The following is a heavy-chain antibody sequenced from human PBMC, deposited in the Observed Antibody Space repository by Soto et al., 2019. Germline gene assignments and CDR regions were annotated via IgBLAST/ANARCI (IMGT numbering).Heavy chain of an antibody. J-gene: IGHJ5*02. V-gene: IGHV4-39*01. CDR3: AXQVYGASLGGNWFAP. Sequence: IRATRFYWGWVRQSPEKGLEWIGSISHDGHAYYNPSLKSRVTLFADTSRNQFSLTMKSVTVADTALYFCAXQVYGASLGGNWFAPCGQGALVTVYS. CDR1: IRATRFY. CDR2: ISHDGHA. D-gene: IGHD4-17*01.